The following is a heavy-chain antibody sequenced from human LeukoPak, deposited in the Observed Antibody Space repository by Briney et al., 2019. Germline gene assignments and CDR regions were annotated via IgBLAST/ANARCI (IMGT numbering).Heavy chain of an antibody. Sequence: ASVTVSCQASGYTFVGYYMHWVRQAPGQGLEWMGWINPNSGGTNYAQKFQGRVTMTRDTSLSTAYMKLSSLSSDHTAVYYCARVSEELVIDHWGQGTLVTVS. D-gene: IGHD2-8*02. J-gene: IGHJ4*02. V-gene: IGHV1-2*02. CDR3: ARVSEELVIDH. CDR2: INPNSGGT. CDR1: GYTFVGYY.